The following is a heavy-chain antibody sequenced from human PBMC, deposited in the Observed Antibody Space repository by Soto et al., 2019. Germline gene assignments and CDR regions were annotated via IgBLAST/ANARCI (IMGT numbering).Heavy chain of an antibody. Sequence: SETLSLTCTVSGGSISSYCWSWIRQPPGKGLEWIGYIYYSGSTNYNPSLKSRVTISVDTSKNQFSLKLSSVTAADTAVYYCAREDSGSYLPNWGQGTLVTVS. D-gene: IGHD1-26*01. V-gene: IGHV4-59*01. J-gene: IGHJ4*02. CDR3: AREDSGSYLPN. CDR2: IYYSGST. CDR1: GGSISSYC.